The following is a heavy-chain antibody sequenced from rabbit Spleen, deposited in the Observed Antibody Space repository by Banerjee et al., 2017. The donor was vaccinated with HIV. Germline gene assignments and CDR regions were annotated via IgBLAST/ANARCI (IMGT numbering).Heavy chain of an antibody. Sequence: VESGGGLVKPGASLTLTCKASGFSFNSGYDMCWVRQAPGKGLEWIACIGAGSSGSTYSATWAKGRFTISKTSSTTVTLQMTSLTAADTATYFCARDTGTSFSTYGMDLWGQGTLVTVS. D-gene: IGHD8-1*01. V-gene: IGHV1S40*01. CDR1: GFSFNSGYD. CDR3: ARDTGTSFSTYGMDL. J-gene: IGHJ6*01. CDR2: IGAGSSGST.